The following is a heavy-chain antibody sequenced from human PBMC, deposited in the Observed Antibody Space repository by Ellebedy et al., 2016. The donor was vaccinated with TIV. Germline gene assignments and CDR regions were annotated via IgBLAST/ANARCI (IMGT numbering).Heavy chain of an antibody. CDR1: GGSISSGGYY. CDR3: ARSHELRYFDWSGPANWFDP. J-gene: IGHJ5*02. CDR2: IYYSGST. D-gene: IGHD3-9*01. V-gene: IGHV4-61*08. Sequence: SETLSLXXTVSGGSISSGGYYWSWIRQHPGKGLEWIGYIYYSGSTYYNPSLKSRVTISVDTSKNQFSLKLSSVTAADTAVYYCARSHELRYFDWSGPANWFDPWGQGTLVTVSS.